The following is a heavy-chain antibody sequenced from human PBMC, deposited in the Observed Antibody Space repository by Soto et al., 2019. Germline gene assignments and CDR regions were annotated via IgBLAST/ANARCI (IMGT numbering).Heavy chain of an antibody. CDR1: GGTFISYT. CDR3: ARASDYYYGMDV. J-gene: IGHJ6*02. CDR2: IIPILGIA. V-gene: IGHV1-69*02. Sequence: QVQLVQSGAEVKKPGSSVKVSCKASGGTFISYTISWVRQAPGQGLEWMGRIIPILGIANYAQKFQGRVTITADKSTSTAYMELSSLRSEDTAVYYCARASDYYYGMDVWGQGTTVTVSS.